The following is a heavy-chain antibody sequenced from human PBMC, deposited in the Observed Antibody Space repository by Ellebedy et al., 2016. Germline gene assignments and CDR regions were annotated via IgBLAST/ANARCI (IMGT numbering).Heavy chain of an antibody. D-gene: IGHD4/OR15-4a*01. J-gene: IGHJ6*02. CDR3: ARPPDYRYFYYYGMDV. CDR1: GYTFTSYD. V-gene: IGHV1-8*01. Sequence: ASVKVSXKASGYTFTSYDISWVRQATGQGLEWMGWINPNNGNTGYAQKFQGRVTMTRNTSISTAYMELSSLRSEDTAVYYCARPPDYRYFYYYGMDVWGQGTTVTVSS. CDR2: INPNNGNT.